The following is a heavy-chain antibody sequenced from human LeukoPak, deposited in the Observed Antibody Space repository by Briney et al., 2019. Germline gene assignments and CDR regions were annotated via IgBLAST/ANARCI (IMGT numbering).Heavy chain of an antibody. CDR3: AKEGNFDWLHFDY. J-gene: IGHJ4*02. V-gene: IGHV3-21*01. CDR2: ISSSSSYI. CDR1: GFTFSTYS. D-gene: IGHD3-9*01. Sequence: GGSLRLSCAASGFTFSTYSMNWVRQAPGKGLEWVSSISSSSSYIYYADSVKGRFTISRDNAKNSLYLQMSSRRAEDTAVYYCAKEGNFDWLHFDYWGQGTLVTVSS.